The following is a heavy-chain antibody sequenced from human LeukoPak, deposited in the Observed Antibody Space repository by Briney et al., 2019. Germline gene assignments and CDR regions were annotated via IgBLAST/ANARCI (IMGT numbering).Heavy chain of an antibody. D-gene: IGHD2-15*01. CDR2: IYYSGST. CDR3: ASCSGGAVCYFDY. CDR1: GGSISSGDYY. J-gene: IGHJ4*02. V-gene: IGHV4-30-4*01. Sequence: SETLSLTRTVSGGSISSGDYYWSWIRQPPGKGLEWIGYIYYSGSTYYNPSLKSRVTISVDTSKNQFSLKLSSVTAADTAVYYCASCSGGAVCYFDYWGQGTLVTVSS.